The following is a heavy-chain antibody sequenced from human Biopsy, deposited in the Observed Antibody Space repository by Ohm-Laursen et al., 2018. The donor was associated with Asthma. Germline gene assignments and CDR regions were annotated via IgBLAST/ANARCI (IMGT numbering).Heavy chain of an antibody. CDR3: ARAAITGIRGWFDP. D-gene: IGHD1-20*01. CDR1: GGYLTGQY. J-gene: IGHJ5*02. CDR2: IDQSGYT. V-gene: IGHV4-34*01. Sequence: TLSLTCTVYGGYLTGQYWNWIRPPPGKGLVWIGEIDQSGYTDYNPSLKSRVTISADTSKNQFHLNLSSVTAADTAVYFCARAAITGIRGWFDPWGQGTQVTVSS.